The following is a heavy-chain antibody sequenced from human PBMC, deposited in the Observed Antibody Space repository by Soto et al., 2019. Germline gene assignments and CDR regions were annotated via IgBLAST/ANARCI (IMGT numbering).Heavy chain of an antibody. J-gene: IGHJ4*02. CDR2: IYYSGST. CDR3: ARWLHFKRTSFDY. Sequence: SETLSLTCTVSGGSISSGGYYWSWIRQHPGKGLEWIGYIYYSGSTYYNPSLKSRVTISVDTSKNQFSLKLSSVTAADTAVYYCARWLHFKRTSFDYWGQGTLVTVSS. V-gene: IGHV4-31*03. D-gene: IGHD5-12*01. CDR1: GGSISSGGYY.